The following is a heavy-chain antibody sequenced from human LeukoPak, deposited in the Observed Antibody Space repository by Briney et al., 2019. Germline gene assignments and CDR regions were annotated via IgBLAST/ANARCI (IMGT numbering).Heavy chain of an antibody. CDR1: EFSVGSNY. CDR3: AELGITMIGGV. V-gene: IGHV3-23*01. J-gene: IGHJ6*04. D-gene: IGHD3-10*02. Sequence: GGSLRLSCAASEFSVGSNYMTWVRQAPGKGLEWVSAISGSGGSTYYADSVKGRFTISRDNAKNSLYLQMNSLRAEDTAVYYCAELGITMIGGVWGKGTTVTISS. CDR2: ISGSGGST.